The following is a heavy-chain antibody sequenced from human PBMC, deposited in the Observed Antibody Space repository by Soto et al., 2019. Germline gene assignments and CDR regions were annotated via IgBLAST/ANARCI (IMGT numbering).Heavy chain of an antibody. Sequence: ASVKVSCKASRYTFTNFYIHWLRQAPGQGLEWMGIINPSGGSTAYPQKFQGRVTMTRDTSTSTVHMELITLRSEDTAVYYCARSQVGRPLDVWGPATRVPVSS. V-gene: IGHV1-46*01. CDR2: INPSGGST. CDR1: RYTFTNFY. J-gene: IGHJ6*02. D-gene: IGHD1-26*01. CDR3: ARSQVGRPLDV.